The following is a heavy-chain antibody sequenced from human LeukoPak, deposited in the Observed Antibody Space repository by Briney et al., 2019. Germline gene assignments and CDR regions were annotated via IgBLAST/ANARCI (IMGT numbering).Heavy chain of an antibody. CDR1: GFTFSSNW. V-gene: IGHV3-7*03. Sequence: GGSLRLSCAASGFTFSSNWMSWVRQAPGKGLEWVANIKQDGSEKYYVDSVKGRFTISRDNAKNSLYLQMNSLRAEDTAVYYCARGLEYYDSSGYYTDSDYWGQGTLVTVSS. CDR3: ARGLEYYDSSGYYTDSDY. J-gene: IGHJ4*02. D-gene: IGHD3-22*01. CDR2: IKQDGSEK.